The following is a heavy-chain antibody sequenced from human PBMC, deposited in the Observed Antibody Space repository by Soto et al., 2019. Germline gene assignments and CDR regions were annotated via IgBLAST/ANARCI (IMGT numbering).Heavy chain of an antibody. CDR3: ATPLHHFGAPKYYGMDV. J-gene: IGHJ6*02. Sequence: SVKVSCKASGGTFSSYAISWVRQAPGQGLEWMGGIIPIFGTANYAQKFQGRVTITADESTSTAYMELSSLRSEDTAVYYCATPLHHFGAPKYYGMDVWGQGTTVTVSS. V-gene: IGHV1-69*13. D-gene: IGHD3-10*01. CDR2: IIPIFGTA. CDR1: GGTFSSYA.